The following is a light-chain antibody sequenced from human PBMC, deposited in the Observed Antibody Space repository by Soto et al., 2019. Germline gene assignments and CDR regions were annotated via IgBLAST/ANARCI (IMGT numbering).Light chain of an antibody. CDR3: QQSYSAPWT. CDR2: GAS. V-gene: IGKV1-39*01. J-gene: IGKJ1*01. CDR1: QGISSY. Sequence: IQLTQSPSSLSASIGDRVTITCRASQGISSYLAWYQQEPGKAPKLLIYGASTVRSGVPSRFSGSGSGTDFTLTISSLQPEDFATYYCQQSYSAPWTFGQGTKVDIK.